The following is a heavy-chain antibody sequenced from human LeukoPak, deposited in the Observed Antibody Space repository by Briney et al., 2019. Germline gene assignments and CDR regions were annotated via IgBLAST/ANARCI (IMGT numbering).Heavy chain of an antibody. V-gene: IGHV1-18*01. CDR3: VLVRSGWFVFDY. D-gene: IGHD6-19*01. Sequence: GASVKVSCKASGYTFTSYGVSWVRQVPGQGLEWMGWISAYNGNTNYAQKLQGRVTMTTDTSTSTAYMELRSLRSDDTAVYYCVLVRSGWFVFDYWGQGTLVTVSS. CDR2: ISAYNGNT. J-gene: IGHJ4*02. CDR1: GYTFTSYG.